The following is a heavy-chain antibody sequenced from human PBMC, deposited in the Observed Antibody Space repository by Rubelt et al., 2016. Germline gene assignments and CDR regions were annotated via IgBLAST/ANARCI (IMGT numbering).Heavy chain of an antibody. J-gene: IGHJ4*02. D-gene: IGHD2-15*01. V-gene: IGHV4-34*01. CDR2: INDSGTT. CDR3: ARVFHCSCDTCREI. CDR1: GGPFSGYY. Sequence: QEQLKQWGAGLLEASETLSLTCAVYGGPFSGYYWSWIRQPPGKGLEWIGEINDSGTTNYNPSLKSRVTISAATSKNQFSLKLSSVTAADTAVYYCARVFHCSCDTCREIWGQGTPVIVSS.